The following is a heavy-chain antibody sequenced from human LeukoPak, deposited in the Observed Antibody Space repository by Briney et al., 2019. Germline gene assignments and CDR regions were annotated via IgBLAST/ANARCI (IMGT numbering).Heavy chain of an antibody. CDR3: ARGDGSGWPLDK. V-gene: IGHV3-23*01. CDR1: GFTFSSYA. D-gene: IGHD6-19*01. J-gene: IGHJ4*02. Sequence: GGSLRLSCAASGFTFSSYAMSWVRQAPGKGLEWVSGISGRGGSTYYADSVKGRFTISRDSSKNTLYLQMNSLRVEDTAVYYCARGDGSGWPLDKWGQGTLVAVSS. CDR2: ISGRGGST.